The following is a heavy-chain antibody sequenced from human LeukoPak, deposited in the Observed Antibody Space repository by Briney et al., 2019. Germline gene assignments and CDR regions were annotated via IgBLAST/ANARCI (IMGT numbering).Heavy chain of an antibody. CDR3: ARGRGGYYDY. D-gene: IGHD3-10*01. Sequence: PGGSLRLSCAASGFTFSTSVMHWVRQAPGKGLEYVSAISSNGDSTYYANSVKGRFTISRDNSKNTLYLQMGSLRAEDMAVYYCARGRGGYYDYWGQGTLVTVSS. J-gene: IGHJ4*02. CDR2: ISSNGDST. CDR1: GFTFSTSV. V-gene: IGHV3-64*01.